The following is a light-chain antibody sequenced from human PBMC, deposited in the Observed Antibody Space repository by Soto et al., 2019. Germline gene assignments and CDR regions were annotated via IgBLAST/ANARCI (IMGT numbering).Light chain of an antibody. J-gene: IGKJ2*01. Sequence: DIQMTQSPSSVSASVRDRVTITCRASQSISSWLAWYQQKPGKAPKLLIYTASSLQSGVPSRFSGSGSGTDFTLSISSLQPEDFATYYCQQADRFPYTFGHGTKLEIK. CDR3: QQADRFPYT. V-gene: IGKV1-12*01. CDR2: TAS. CDR1: QSISSW.